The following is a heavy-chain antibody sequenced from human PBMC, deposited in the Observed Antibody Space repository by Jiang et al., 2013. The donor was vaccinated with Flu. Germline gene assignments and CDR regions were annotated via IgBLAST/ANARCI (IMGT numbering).Heavy chain of an antibody. CDR3: ARGGSYFIDL. Sequence: RVTISLDTSKKQFSLRLSSVTAADTAVYYCARGGSYFIDLWGQGTLVTVSS. D-gene: IGHD1-26*01. V-gene: IGHV4-59*09. J-gene: IGHJ5*02.